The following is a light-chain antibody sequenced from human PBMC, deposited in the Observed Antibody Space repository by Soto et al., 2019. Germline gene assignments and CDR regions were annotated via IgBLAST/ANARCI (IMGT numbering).Light chain of an antibody. CDR3: QQYNNYPYT. V-gene: IGKV1-5*01. Sequence: DIQMTQSPSTLSASVGERVTITCRASESISKWLAWSQQKPGKAPKLLIFDASSLETGVPSRFSGSGSGTEFTLTISSLQPDDFATYYCQQYNNYPYTFXQGTKVDIK. J-gene: IGKJ2*01. CDR2: DAS. CDR1: ESISKW.